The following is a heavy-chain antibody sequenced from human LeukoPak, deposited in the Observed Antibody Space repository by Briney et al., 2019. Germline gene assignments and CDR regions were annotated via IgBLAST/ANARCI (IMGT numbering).Heavy chain of an antibody. CDR1: EFTVSSNY. CDR2: IYSGGST. D-gene: IGHD6-19*01. V-gene: IGHV3-53*01. CDR3: TRDKSSGCFD. Sequence: PGGSLRLSCAASEFTVSSNYMSWVRQAPGKGLQWVSVIYSGGSTYYADSVKGRFTISRDNSKNTLYLQMNSLRAEDTAVYYCTRDKSSGCFDWGQGTLVTVSS. J-gene: IGHJ4*02.